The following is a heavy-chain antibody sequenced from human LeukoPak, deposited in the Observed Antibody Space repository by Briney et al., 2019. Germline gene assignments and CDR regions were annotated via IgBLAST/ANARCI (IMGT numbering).Heavy chain of an antibody. D-gene: IGHD6-13*01. CDR2: ISYDGSNK. CDR3: AKDSGPLGSWHNWFDH. CDR1: GFTFSSYD. V-gene: IGHV3-30*18. J-gene: IGHJ5*02. Sequence: GGSLRLSCAASGFTFSSYDMHWVRQAPGKGLEWVAVISYDGSNKYYADSVKGRFTISRDNSKNTLYLQMNSLRAEDTAVYYCAKDSGPLGSWHNWFDHWGQGTLVTVSS.